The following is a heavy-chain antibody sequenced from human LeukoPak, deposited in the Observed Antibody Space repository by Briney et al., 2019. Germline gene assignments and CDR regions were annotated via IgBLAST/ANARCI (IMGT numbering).Heavy chain of an antibody. J-gene: IGHJ4*02. CDR3: AKGHCSSTSCYIGDYFDY. V-gene: IGHV3-23*01. CDR1: GFTFSSYA. CDR2: ICGCGGST. D-gene: IGHD2-2*02. Sequence: PGGSLRLSCAASGFTFSSYAMIWVRQAPGKGLEWVSAICGCGGSTYYADSVKGRFTISRDNPKNTLYLQMNSLRAEDTAVYYCAKGHCSSTSCYIGDYFDYWGQGTLVTVSS.